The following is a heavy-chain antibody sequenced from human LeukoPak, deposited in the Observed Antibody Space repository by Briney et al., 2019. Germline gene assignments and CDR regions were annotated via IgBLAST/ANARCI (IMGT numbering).Heavy chain of an antibody. V-gene: IGHV4-59*01. Sequence: PSETLSLTCTVSGGSISSYYWSWIRQPPGKGLEWIGYIYYSGSTNYNSSLKSRVTISVDTSKNQFSLKLSSVTAADTAVYYCARDDYDILTGSHHGFDYWGQGTLVTVSS. CDR3: ARDDYDILTGSHHGFDY. D-gene: IGHD3-9*01. CDR1: GGSISSYY. J-gene: IGHJ4*02. CDR2: IYYSGST.